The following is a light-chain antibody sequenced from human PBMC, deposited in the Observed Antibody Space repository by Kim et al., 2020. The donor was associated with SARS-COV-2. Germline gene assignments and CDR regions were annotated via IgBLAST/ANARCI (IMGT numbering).Light chain of an antibody. J-gene: IGLJ3*02. CDR2: RNT. Sequence: GQRVTMSCSGSSSNIGSNYVSWYQQLPGTAPNLLIYRNTQRPSGVPDRFSGSKSGTSASLAISGLRSEDEADYYCATWDDSLSGQVFGGGTKLTVL. V-gene: IGLV1-47*01. CDR1: SSNIGSNY. CDR3: ATWDDSLSGQV.